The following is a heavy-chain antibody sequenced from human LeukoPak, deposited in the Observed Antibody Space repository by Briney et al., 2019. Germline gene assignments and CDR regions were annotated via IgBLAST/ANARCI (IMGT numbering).Heavy chain of an antibody. CDR3: ARDSAAGNYCYGMDV. J-gene: IGHJ6*02. CDR2: IYYSGST. Sequence: SSETLSLTCTVSGGSISSYYWSWIRQPPGKGLEWIGYIYYSGSTNYNPSLKSRVTISVDTSKNQFSLKLSSVTAADTAVYYCARDSAAGNYCYGMDVWGQGTTVTVSS. CDR1: GGSISSYY. D-gene: IGHD6-13*01. V-gene: IGHV4-59*01.